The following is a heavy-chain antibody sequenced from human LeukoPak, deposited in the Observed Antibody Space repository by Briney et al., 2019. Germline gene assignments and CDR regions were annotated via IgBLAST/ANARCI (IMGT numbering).Heavy chain of an antibody. CDR1: GFTFDDYA. CDR3: AKVIESYYDYVPGFDY. Sequence: PGGSLRLSCAASGFTFDDYAMHWVRQAPGKGLEWVSLISGSGGSTYYADSVKGRFTISRDNSKNTLYLQMNSLRAEDTAVYYCAKVIESYYDYVPGFDYWGQGTLVTVSS. D-gene: IGHD3-16*01. J-gene: IGHJ4*02. CDR2: ISGSGGST. V-gene: IGHV3-23*01.